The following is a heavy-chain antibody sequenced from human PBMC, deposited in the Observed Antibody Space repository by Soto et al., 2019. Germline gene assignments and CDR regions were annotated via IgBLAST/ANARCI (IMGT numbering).Heavy chain of an antibody. J-gene: IGHJ3*02. V-gene: IGHV4-39*07. D-gene: IGHD3-22*01. CDR3: ARTDYYYDVSGYAPDAFDI. CDR1: GGSISSSSYY. CDR2: IYYSGST. Sequence: SETLSLTCTVSGGSISSSSYYWGWIRQPPGKGLEWIGSIYYSGSTYYNPSLKSRVTISVDTSKNQFSLRLSSVTAADTAVYYCARTDYYYDVSGYAPDAFDIWGQGTMVTVS.